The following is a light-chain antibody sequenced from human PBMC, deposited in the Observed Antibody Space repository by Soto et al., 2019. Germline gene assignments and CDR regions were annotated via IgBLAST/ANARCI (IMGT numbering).Light chain of an antibody. CDR2: GAS. CDR1: RSVSSSY. J-gene: IGKJ1*01. Sequence: ESVLTQAPGTLSLSPGERPTLSFRASRSVSSSYSAWYQPKPGQPPRRLIYGASRRATGLPDRLSGSGSWTDFTLTISRLEPENLAVYSCQRYCSSHRTSGQGTKV. V-gene: IGKV3-20*01. CDR3: QRYCSSHRT.